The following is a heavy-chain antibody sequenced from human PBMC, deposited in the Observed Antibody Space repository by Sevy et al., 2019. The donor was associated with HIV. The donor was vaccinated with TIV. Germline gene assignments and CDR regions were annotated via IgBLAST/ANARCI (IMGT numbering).Heavy chain of an antibody. J-gene: IGHJ4*02. CDR3: AKLPSTVMFREKGY. V-gene: IGHV3-23*01. Sequence: GESLKISCAASGFTFTNYAMNWVRQAPGKGLEWVSGISDSGDTTHYAESVKGRFTISRDNSKNTVSLQMSSLRAEDTAIYYCAKLPSTVMFREKGYWGPGTRVTVSS. CDR1: GFTFTNYA. D-gene: IGHD3-10*02. CDR2: ISDSGDTT.